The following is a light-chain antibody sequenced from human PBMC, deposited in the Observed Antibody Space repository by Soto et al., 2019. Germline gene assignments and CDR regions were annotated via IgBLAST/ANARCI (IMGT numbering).Light chain of an antibody. CDR1: QSVTSSY. Sequence: EIVLTQSPGTLSLSPGERATLSCRASQSVTSSYLAWYQQKPGQAPRLLIYGASTRATGIPDRFGGSGSGTDLTLTISRLEPEDFAVYYCQQDDSSPTWTFGQGTKVEIK. CDR3: QQDDSSPTWT. J-gene: IGKJ1*01. V-gene: IGKV3-20*01. CDR2: GAS.